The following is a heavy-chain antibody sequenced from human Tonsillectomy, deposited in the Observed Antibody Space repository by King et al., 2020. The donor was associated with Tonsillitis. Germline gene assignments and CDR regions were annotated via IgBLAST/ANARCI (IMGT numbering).Heavy chain of an antibody. D-gene: IGHD5/OR15-5a*01. CDR1: GFTFSIYP. Sequence: EVQLVQSGGGLVQPGGSLRLSCAASGFTFSIYPMSWVRQAPGKGLEWVSGISGSGGSTYYADSVKGRFTISRDNSKNTLYLQMNTLRADDTALYYCAKDRANSVYASDSGLDCWGQGSLVTVSS. V-gene: IGHV3-23*04. CDR3: AKDRANSVYASDSGLDC. CDR2: ISGSGGST. J-gene: IGHJ4*02.